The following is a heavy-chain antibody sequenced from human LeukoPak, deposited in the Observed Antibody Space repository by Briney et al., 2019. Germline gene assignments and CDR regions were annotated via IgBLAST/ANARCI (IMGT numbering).Heavy chain of an antibody. CDR1: GFTFSSYE. V-gene: IGHV3-48*03. CDR2: ISSSGVTI. J-gene: IGHJ4*02. Sequence: GGSLRLSCAASGFTFSSYEMNWVRQAPGKGLEWVSYISSSGVTIYYAHSVKGRLTISRDNAKNSLYLQMNSLRAEDTAVYYCAKGRSVDTAMVYFDYWGQGTLVTVSS. CDR3: AKGRSVDTAMVYFDY. D-gene: IGHD5-18*01.